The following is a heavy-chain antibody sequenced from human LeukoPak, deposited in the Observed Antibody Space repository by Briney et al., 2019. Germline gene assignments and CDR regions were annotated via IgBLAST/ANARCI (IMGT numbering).Heavy chain of an antibody. Sequence: GGSLRLSCAASGFTFSDYYMSWIRQAPGKGLEWVSYISSSGSTIYYADSVKGRFTISRDNAKNSLYLQMNSLRAEDTAVYYCARDPSHVSPIAAAADRWFDPWGQGTLVTVSS. CDR1: GFTFSDYY. D-gene: IGHD6-13*01. V-gene: IGHV3-11*01. CDR3: ARDPSHVSPIAAAADRWFDP. J-gene: IGHJ5*02. CDR2: ISSSGSTI.